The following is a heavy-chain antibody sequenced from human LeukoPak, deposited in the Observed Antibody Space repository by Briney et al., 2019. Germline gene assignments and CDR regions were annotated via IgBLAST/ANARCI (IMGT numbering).Heavy chain of an antibody. J-gene: IGHJ4*02. CDR1: GFTFSSYA. D-gene: IGHD3-16*01. CDR2: ISGSGGST. CDR3: AKKGVAGGAPYCFDY. Sequence: GGSLRLSCAASGFTFSSYAMSWVRQAPGKGLEWVSAISGSGGSTYYADSVKGRFTISRDNPKNTLYLQMNSLRAEDTAIYFCAKKGVAGGAPYCFDYWGQGTLVTVSS. V-gene: IGHV3-23*01.